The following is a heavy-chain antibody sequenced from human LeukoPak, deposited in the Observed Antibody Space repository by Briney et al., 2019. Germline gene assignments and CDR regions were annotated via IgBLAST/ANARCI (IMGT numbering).Heavy chain of an antibody. D-gene: IGHD3-10*01. Sequence: SETLSLTCAVYGGSFSGYYWSWIRQPPGKGLEWIGEINHSGSTNYNPSLKSRVTISVDTSKNQFSLKLSSVTAADTAVYYCARGETTYYYGSGTPRFYYYMDVWGKGTTVTVSS. V-gene: IGHV4-34*01. CDR1: GGSFSGYY. CDR3: ARGETTYYYGSGTPRFYYYMDV. J-gene: IGHJ6*03. CDR2: INHSGST.